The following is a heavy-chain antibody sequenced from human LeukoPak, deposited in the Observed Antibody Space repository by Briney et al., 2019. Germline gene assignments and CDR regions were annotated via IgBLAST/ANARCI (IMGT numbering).Heavy chain of an antibody. CDR3: ANLWEMGY. V-gene: IGHV3-7*01. Sequence: PGGSLRLSCAAFGFSFSDYWMSWARRAPGKGLEWVANVKPDGSEKYYVDSVKGRFTISRDNARNSLYLQMDSLRAEDTAVYYCANLWEMGYWGQGTLVTVSS. CDR1: GFSFSDYW. D-gene: IGHD5-24*01. CDR2: VKPDGSEK. J-gene: IGHJ4*02.